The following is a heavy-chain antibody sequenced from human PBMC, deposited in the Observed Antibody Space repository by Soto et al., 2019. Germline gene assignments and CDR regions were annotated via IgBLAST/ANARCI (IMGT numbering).Heavy chain of an antibody. J-gene: IGHJ4*02. CDR1: GFTLGRYG. CDR2: VSPNGQGI. Sequence: PGGSLRLSCAASGFTLGRYGMSWVRQAPGKGLEWVSAVSPNGQGIYYADSVRGRFTISRDFSKNTVFLHMDSLRAEDTAAYYCAKDRDYPRDYFHYWGQGTLVTVSS. V-gene: IGHV3-23*01. CDR3: AKDRDYPRDYFHY. D-gene: IGHD3-10*01.